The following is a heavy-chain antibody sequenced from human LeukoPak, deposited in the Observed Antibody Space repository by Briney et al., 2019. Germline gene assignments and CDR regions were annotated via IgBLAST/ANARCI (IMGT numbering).Heavy chain of an antibody. CDR3: ARVYQSAEYYFDY. CDR1: GGSIDSYY. V-gene: IGHV4-59*01. CDR2: IYYTGST. J-gene: IGHJ4*02. D-gene: IGHD2-2*01. Sequence: PSETLSHTCTVPGGSIDSYYWSWIRQPPGKGLEWIGYIYYTGSTEYHPSLKSRVTISLDTSKNQFYLKLTSVTAADTAVYYCARVYQSAEYYFDYWGQGNLVSVSS.